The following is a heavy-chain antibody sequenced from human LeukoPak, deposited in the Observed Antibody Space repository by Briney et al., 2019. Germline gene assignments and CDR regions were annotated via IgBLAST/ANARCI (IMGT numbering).Heavy chain of an antibody. D-gene: IGHD6-19*01. CDR2: ISAYNGNT. J-gene: IGHJ4*02. V-gene: IGHV1-18*01. CDR3: ARVQIGAVAGHFDY. CDR1: GYTLNNYG. Sequence: ASVKVSCKASGYTLNNYGISWVRQAPGQGLEWMGWISAYNGNTNYAQKLQGRVTMTTDTSTSTAYMELRSLRSDDTAVYYCARVQIGAVAGHFDYWGQGTLVTVSS.